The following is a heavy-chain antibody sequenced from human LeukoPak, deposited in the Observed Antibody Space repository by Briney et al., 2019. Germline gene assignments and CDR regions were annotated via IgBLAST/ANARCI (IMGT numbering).Heavy chain of an antibody. D-gene: IGHD1-26*01. Sequence: GGSLRLSCAASGFTFSTYTMNWVRQAPGKGLEWVSSISSTSGFISYADSVKGRFTVPRDNDKNSLFLQMNSLRVDDTAVYYCARDPFAVGATQLDYWGQGTLVTVSS. V-gene: IGHV3-21*01. CDR3: ARDPFAVGATQLDY. J-gene: IGHJ4*02. CDR1: GFTFSTYT. CDR2: ISSTSGFI.